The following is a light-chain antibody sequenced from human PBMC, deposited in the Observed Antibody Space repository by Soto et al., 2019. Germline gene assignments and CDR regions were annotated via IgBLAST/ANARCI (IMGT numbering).Light chain of an antibody. CDR2: WAS. V-gene: IGKV4-1*01. Sequence: DFVMTHSPDSLAVSPGERATINCKSSQSVLYSSNNKNYLAWYQQKPGQPPKALIYWASTRESGVPDRFSGSGSGTDFTLTISSLQAEDVAVYYCQQYYTTPRTFGQGTKVDIK. CDR3: QQYYTTPRT. CDR1: QSVLYSSNNKNY. J-gene: IGKJ1*01.